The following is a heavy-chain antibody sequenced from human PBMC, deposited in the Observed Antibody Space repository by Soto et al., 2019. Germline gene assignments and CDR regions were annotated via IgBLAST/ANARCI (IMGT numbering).Heavy chain of an antibody. Sequence: NPSETLSLTCAVYGGSFSGYYWSWIRQPPGKGLEWIGEINHSGSTNYNPSLKSRVTISVDTSKNQFSLKLSSVTAADTAVYYCARGRARGYYYYGMDVWGQGTTVTVSS. CDR3: ARGRARGYYYYGMDV. D-gene: IGHD5-12*01. CDR2: INHSGST. V-gene: IGHV4-34*01. CDR1: GGSFSGYY. J-gene: IGHJ6*02.